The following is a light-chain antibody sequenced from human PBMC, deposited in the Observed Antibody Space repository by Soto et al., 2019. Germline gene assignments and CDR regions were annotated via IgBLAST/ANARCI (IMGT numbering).Light chain of an antibody. CDR1: QSVSSY. V-gene: IGKV3-11*01. Sequence: EIVLTQSPATLSLSPGERATLSCRASQSVSSYLAWYQQKPGQAPRLLIYDASNRATGIPARFSGSGSGTEFTPTISSLQSEDFAIYYCQQYKNWPWTFGQGTKVDIK. J-gene: IGKJ1*01. CDR2: DAS. CDR3: QQYKNWPWT.